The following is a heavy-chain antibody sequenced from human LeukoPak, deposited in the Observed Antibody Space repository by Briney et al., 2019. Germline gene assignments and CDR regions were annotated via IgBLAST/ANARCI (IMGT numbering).Heavy chain of an antibody. D-gene: IGHD3-22*01. J-gene: IGHJ4*02. CDR3: ARNVEIVVVSTTYDY. V-gene: IGHV3-20*04. Sequence: GGFLRLSCAASGFTFSGYWMHWVRQAPGKGLEWVSGINWNGGSTGYADSVKGRFTISRDNAKNSLYLQMNSLRAEDTALYYCARNVEIVVVSTTYDYWGQGTLVTVSS. CDR2: INWNGGST. CDR1: GFTFSGYW.